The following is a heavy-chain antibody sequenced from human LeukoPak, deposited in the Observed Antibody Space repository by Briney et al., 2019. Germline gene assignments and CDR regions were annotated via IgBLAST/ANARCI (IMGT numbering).Heavy chain of an antibody. Sequence: GGSLRLSCAASGFTFSSYEMNWVRQAPGKGLEWVSYISSSGSTIYYADSVKGRFTISRDNAKNSLYLQMNSLRAEDTAVYYCAKDIMVRGAMGRYYYYMDVWGKGTTVTISS. CDR3: AKDIMVRGAMGRYYYYMDV. J-gene: IGHJ6*03. CDR2: ISSSGSTI. D-gene: IGHD3-10*01. V-gene: IGHV3-48*03. CDR1: GFTFSSYE.